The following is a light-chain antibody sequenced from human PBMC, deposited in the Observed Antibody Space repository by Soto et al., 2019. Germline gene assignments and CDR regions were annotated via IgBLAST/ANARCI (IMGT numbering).Light chain of an antibody. CDR2: KAS. J-gene: IGKJ4*01. Sequence: DIQMTQSPSTLSASVGDRVTITCRASQSISNWLAWYHQRPGTAPKVLIYKASTLKSGVPSRFSGSGSGTEFNLTISSLQPDDFATYYCQQYNSDPVTFGGGTKVEIK. V-gene: IGKV1-5*03. CDR3: QQYNSDPVT. CDR1: QSISNW.